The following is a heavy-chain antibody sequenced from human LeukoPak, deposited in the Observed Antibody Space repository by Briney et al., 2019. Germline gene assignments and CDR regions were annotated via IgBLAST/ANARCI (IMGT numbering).Heavy chain of an antibody. J-gene: IGHJ5*02. V-gene: IGHV3-23*01. CDR3: AKHDSFIPS. D-gene: IGHD3-16*02. Sequence: PGGSLRLSCAASGFTFSNYDMSWVRQAPGKELEWVSGVSDSGRSTYYTDSVKGRCAISRDNSKNTVSLQMNNVRAEDTAVYFCAKHDSFIPSWGQGILVTVSS. CDR1: GFTFSNYD. CDR2: VSDSGRST.